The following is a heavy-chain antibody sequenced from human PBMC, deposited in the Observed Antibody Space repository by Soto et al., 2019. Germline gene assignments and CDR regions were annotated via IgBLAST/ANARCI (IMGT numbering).Heavy chain of an antibody. CDR2: IFHGGNT. CDR3: ARARWYDAFDV. V-gene: IGHV4-38-2*01. CDR1: GFFISSGNY. J-gene: IGHJ3*01. D-gene: IGHD2-15*01. Sequence: SETLSLTCAVSGFFISSGNYWGWIRKPPGKGLEWIGSIFHGGNTYYNPSLNSRVTISVDMSKNQFSLKLNSVTAADTAFYYCARARWYDAFDVWGQGTVVTVSS.